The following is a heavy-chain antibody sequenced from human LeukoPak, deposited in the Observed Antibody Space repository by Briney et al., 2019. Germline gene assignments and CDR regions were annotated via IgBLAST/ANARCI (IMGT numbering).Heavy chain of an antibody. D-gene: IGHD2-21*01. CDR1: GGSISSSSYY. CDR3: ARIRGRHSSYYYYYMDV. Sequence: PSETLSLTCTVSGGSISSSSYYWGWIRQPPGKGLEWIGSIYYSGSTNYNPSLKSRVTISVDTSKNQFSLKLSSVTAADTAVYYCARIRGRHSSYYYYYMDVWGKGTTVTVSS. CDR2: IYYSGST. V-gene: IGHV4-39*07. J-gene: IGHJ6*03.